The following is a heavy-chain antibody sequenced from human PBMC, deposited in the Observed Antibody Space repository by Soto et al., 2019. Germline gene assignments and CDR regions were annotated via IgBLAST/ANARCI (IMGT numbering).Heavy chain of an antibody. CDR2: INHSGST. D-gene: IGHD2-2*01. J-gene: IGHJ4*02. Sequence: QVQLQQWGAGLLKPSETLSLTCAVYGGSFSGYYWSWIRQPPGKGPEWIGEINHSGSTNYNPSLKSRVTISVDTSKNQFSLKLSSVTAADTAVYYCARGLGVVVPAANGLNFDYWGQGTLVTVSS. CDR3: ARGLGVVVPAANGLNFDY. CDR1: GGSFSGYY. V-gene: IGHV4-34*01.